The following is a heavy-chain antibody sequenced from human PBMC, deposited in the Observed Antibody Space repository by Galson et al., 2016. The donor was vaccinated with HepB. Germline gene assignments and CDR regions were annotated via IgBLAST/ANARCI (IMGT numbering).Heavy chain of an antibody. V-gene: IGHV3-30*04. CDR2: ISNGGSYK. CDR1: GFTFSSNA. CDR3: AKDRVYAAVNWFDP. Sequence: SLRLSCAASGFTFSSNAMHWVRQAPGKGLEWVAVISNGGSYKDYADSVKGRFTISRDNANNSLYLQMNSLRAEDTAVYYCAKDRVYAAVNWFDPWGQGTLVTVSS. D-gene: IGHD5/OR15-5a*01. J-gene: IGHJ5*02.